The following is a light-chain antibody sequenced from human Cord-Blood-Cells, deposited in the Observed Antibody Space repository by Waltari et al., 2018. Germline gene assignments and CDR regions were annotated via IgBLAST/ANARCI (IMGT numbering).Light chain of an antibody. Sequence: QSALTQPASVSGSPGQSITISCTGTSSDVGSYNLVSWYQQHPGKAPKLMIYEGSKGPSGVSIRFSGSKSGNTASLTISGLQAEDEADYYCCSYAGSSTVFGGGTKLTVL. CDR3: CSYAGSSTV. V-gene: IGLV2-23*01. CDR2: EGS. J-gene: IGLJ2*01. CDR1: SSDVGSYNL.